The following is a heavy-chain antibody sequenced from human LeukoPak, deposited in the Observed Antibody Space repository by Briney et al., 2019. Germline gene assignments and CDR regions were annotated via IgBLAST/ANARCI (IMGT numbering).Heavy chain of an antibody. V-gene: IGHV3-30*02. Sequence: GGSLRLSCAASGFTFSSYGMHWVRQAPGKGLEWVAFIRYDGSNKYYADSVKGRFTISRDNSKNMLYLQMNSLRAEDTAVYYCAKSGAVAATTGFDPWGQGTLVTVSS. CDR2: IRYDGSNK. J-gene: IGHJ5*02. D-gene: IGHD1-26*01. CDR3: AKSGAVAATTGFDP. CDR1: GFTFSSYG.